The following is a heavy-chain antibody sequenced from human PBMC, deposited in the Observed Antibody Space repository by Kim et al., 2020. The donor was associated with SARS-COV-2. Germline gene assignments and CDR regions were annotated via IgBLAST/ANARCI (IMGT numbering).Heavy chain of an antibody. CDR2: INTNTGNP. V-gene: IGHV7-4-1*02. Sequence: ASVKVSCKASGYTFTSYAMNWVRQAPGQGLEWMGWINTNTGNPTYAQGFTGRFVFSLDTSVSTAYLQISSLKAEDTAVYYCARGFTMVRGVAYMGRHAFDIWGQGTMVTVSS. CDR1: GYTFTSYA. D-gene: IGHD3-10*01. CDR3: ARGFTMVRGVAYMGRHAFDI. J-gene: IGHJ3*02.